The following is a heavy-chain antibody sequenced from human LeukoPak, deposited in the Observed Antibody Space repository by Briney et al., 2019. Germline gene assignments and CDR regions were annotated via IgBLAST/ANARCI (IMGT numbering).Heavy chain of an antibody. CDR3: ARGYRYGEVEWYFDY. D-gene: IGHD4-17*01. J-gene: IGHJ4*02. CDR1: GGPISSYF. V-gene: IGHV4-4*07. Sequence: KPSETLSLTCTVSGGPISSYFGSWIRQPAGKGLEGIGRIYSSGSTTHNPSPKCRVTMSVDTSKNRSSLTLSAVTAADTAVYYCARGYRYGEVEWYFDYWGQGTLVTVSS. CDR2: IYSSGST.